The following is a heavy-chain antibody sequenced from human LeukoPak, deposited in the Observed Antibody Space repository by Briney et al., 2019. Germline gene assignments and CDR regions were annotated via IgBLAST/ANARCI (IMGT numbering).Heavy chain of an antibody. CDR1: GGSTSRYY. CDR3: ARRLVLELRTRDYYYY. J-gene: IGHJ6*03. D-gene: IGHD1-7*01. CDR2: IYSSGST. V-gene: IGHV4-4*07. Sequence: SETLSLTCTVSGGSTSRYYGSWIRQPAGKGLEWIGRIYSSGSTNYNPSLKGRVTMSGDTSKNQFSLKLSSVTAADTAVYYCARRLVLELRTRDYYYY.